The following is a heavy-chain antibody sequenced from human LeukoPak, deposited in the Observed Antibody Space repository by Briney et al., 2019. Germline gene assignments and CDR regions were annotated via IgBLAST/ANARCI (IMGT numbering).Heavy chain of an antibody. CDR3: AKGSYGGRPYYFDY. D-gene: IGHD3-16*01. Sequence: GGSLRLSCAASGFTFDDYAMHWVRQAPGKGLEWVSGISWNSGSIGYADSVKGRFTISRDNSKNTVYLQMDSLRAEDSAIYYCAKGSYGGRPYYFDYWGQGALVTVSS. CDR1: GFTFDDYA. J-gene: IGHJ4*02. V-gene: IGHV3-9*01. CDR2: ISWNSGSI.